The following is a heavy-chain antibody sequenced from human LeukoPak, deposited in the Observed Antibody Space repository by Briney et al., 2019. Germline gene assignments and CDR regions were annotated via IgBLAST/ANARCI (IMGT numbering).Heavy chain of an antibody. J-gene: IGHJ5*02. CDR2: INPNSGGT. CDR1: GYTFTGYY. Sequence: ASVKVSCKASGYTFTGYYMHWVRQAPGQGLEWMGRINPNSGGTNYAQKFQGRVTMTRDTSISTAYMELSRLRSDDTAVYYCARDLGGGDQWFDPWGQGTLVTVSS. CDR3: ARDLGGGDQWFDP. D-gene: IGHD2-21*02. V-gene: IGHV1-2*06.